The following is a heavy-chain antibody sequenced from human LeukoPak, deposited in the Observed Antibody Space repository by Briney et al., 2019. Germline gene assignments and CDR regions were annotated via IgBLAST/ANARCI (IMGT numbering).Heavy chain of an antibody. J-gene: IGHJ6*03. Sequence: TASETLSLTCTVSGYSISSDYYWGWVRQPPGKGLEWIGSIYHSGSTYYNPSLKSRVTISVDTSKNQFSLKLSSVTAADTAVYYCARSSDWQKGHYYMDVWGKGTTVTISS. CDR1: GYSISSDYY. CDR2: IYHSGST. D-gene: IGHD3-9*01. CDR3: ARSSDWQKGHYYMDV. V-gene: IGHV4-38-2*02.